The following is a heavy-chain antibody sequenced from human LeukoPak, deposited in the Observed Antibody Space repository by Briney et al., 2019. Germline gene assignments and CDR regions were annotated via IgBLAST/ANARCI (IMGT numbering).Heavy chain of an antibody. V-gene: IGHV4-34*01. CDR3: ARSYYYDSNIDY. CDR2: INHSGST. D-gene: IGHD3-22*01. J-gene: IGHJ4*02. Sequence: PSETLSLTCAVYGGSFSGYYWSWIRQPPGKGLEGIGEINHSGSTNYNPSLKSRVTISVDTSKNQFSLKLSSVTAADTAVYYCARSYYYDSNIDYWGQGTLVTVSS. CDR1: GGSFSGYY.